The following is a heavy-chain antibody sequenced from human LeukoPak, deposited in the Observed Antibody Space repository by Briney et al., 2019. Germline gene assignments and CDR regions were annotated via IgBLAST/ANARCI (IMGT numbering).Heavy chain of an antibody. J-gene: IGHJ4*02. CDR1: GYSFTNYW. CDR3: ARLDILTGSPFDY. CDR2: IYPGGSDP. Sequence: GESLKISCKGSGYSFTNYWIGWVRQMPGKGLEWMGIIYPGGSDPRYSPSFQGQVTISADKSISTAYLQWSSLKASDTAMYYCARLDILTGSPFDYWGQGTLVTVSS. D-gene: IGHD3-9*01. V-gene: IGHV5-51*01.